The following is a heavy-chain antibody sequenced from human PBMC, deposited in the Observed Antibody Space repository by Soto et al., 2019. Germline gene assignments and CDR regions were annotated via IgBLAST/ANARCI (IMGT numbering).Heavy chain of an antibody. CDR1: GFSFAPNYW. CDR3: TRRQHVGVATADDFDX. J-gene: IGHJ4*02. D-gene: IGHD2-21*02. CDR2: IDPRDFNT. V-gene: IGHV5-51*01. Sequence: GESLKISCKCFGFSFAPNYWIAWARQMPGKGLEWVGIIDPRDFNTLYSPSFQGHVTISLDNSITTTYLQWSSLRPSDSAIYYCTRRQHVGVATADDFDXWGQGTMVPVSX.